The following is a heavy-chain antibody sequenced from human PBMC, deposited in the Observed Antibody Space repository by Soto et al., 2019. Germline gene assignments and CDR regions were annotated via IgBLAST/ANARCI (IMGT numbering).Heavy chain of an antibody. CDR2: ISSSSSYI. Sequence: GGSLRRSCAASGFTFSSYSMNWVRQAPGKGLEWVSSISSSSSYIYYADSVKGRFTISRDNAKNSLYLQMNSLRAEDTAVYYCARDPSSDIVVVPAAIGVPYYYMDVWGKGTTVTVSS. J-gene: IGHJ6*03. CDR3: ARDPSSDIVVVPAAIGVPYYYMDV. V-gene: IGHV3-21*01. CDR1: GFTFSSYS. D-gene: IGHD2-2*01.